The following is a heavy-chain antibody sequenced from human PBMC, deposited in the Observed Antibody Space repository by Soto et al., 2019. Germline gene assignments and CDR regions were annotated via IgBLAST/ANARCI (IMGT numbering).Heavy chain of an antibody. V-gene: IGHV3-64D*06. D-gene: IGHD2-2*01. Sequence: PGGSLRLSCSASGFTFSSYAMHWVRQAPGKGLEYVSAISSNGGSTYYADSVKGRFTISRDNSKNTLYLQMSSLRAEDTAVYYCVKDPHCSSTRCYRDYFDYWGQGSLVTVSS. CDR2: ISSNGGST. J-gene: IGHJ4*02. CDR1: GFTFSSYA. CDR3: VKDPHCSSTRCYRDYFDY.